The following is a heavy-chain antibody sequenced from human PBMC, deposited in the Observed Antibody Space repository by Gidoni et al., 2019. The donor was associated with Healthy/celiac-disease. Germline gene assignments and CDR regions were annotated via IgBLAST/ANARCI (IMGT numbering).Heavy chain of an antibody. V-gene: IGHV5-51*01. Sequence: EVQLVQSGAAVKKPGESLKISCKGSGYSFTSYWIGWVRQMPGKGLEWMGIIYPGDSDTRYSPSFQGQVTISADKSISTAYLQWSSLKASDTAMYYCARTKTIVVVIGIDAFDIWGQGTMVTVSS. CDR2: IYPGDSDT. J-gene: IGHJ3*02. CDR3: ARTKTIVVVIGIDAFDI. D-gene: IGHD3-22*01. CDR1: GYSFTSYW.